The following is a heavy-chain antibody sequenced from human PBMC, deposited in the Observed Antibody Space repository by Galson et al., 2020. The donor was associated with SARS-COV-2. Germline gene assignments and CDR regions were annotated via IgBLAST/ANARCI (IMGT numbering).Heavy chain of an antibody. CDR2: IYPRGNT. CDR3: ARVVYDTTGTTRGDWFDP. J-gene: IGHJ5*02. D-gene: IGHD3-22*01. V-gene: IGHV4-30-2*01. Sequence: SQTLSLTCAVSGDSISSGGYCWSWIRQPPGKGLEWIGYIYPRGNTYYSPSLKSRVIMSIDTSENQFSLRLSSVTAADTAVYYCARVVYDTTGTTRGDWFDPWGQGTLVTVSS. CDR1: GDSISSGGYC.